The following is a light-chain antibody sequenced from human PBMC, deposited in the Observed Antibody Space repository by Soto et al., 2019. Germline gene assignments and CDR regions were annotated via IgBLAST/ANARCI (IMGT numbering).Light chain of an antibody. CDR1: QSVSSN. Sequence: EIVMTQSQATLSVSPGERATLSCRASQSVSSNLAWYQQKPGQAPRLLIYSASTRATGIPARFSGSGSGTEFTLTISSLQSEDLAVYYCQQYNNWPYTFGQGTKLEIK. V-gene: IGKV3-15*01. CDR3: QQYNNWPYT. CDR2: SAS. J-gene: IGKJ2*01.